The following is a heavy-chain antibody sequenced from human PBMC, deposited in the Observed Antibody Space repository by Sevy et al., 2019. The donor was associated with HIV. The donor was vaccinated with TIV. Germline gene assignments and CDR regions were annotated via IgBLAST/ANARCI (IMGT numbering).Heavy chain of an antibody. J-gene: IGHJ6*02. Sequence: ASVKVSCKASGYTFTSYGISWVRQAPGQGLEWMGWISAYNGNTNYAQKLQGRVTMTTDTSRSTAYMELRSLRSDDTAVYYCARGRGSSGGHTYLYYYGMDVWGQGTTVTVSS. CDR3: ARGRGSSGGHTYLYYYGMDV. CDR1: GYTFTSYG. V-gene: IGHV1-18*01. D-gene: IGHD6-19*01. CDR2: ISAYNGNT.